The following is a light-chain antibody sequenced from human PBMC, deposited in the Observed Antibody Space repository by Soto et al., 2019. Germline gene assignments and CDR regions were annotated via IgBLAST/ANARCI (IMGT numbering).Light chain of an antibody. Sequence: EIVMTQSPATLSVSPGERATLSCRASQGVSSNLAWYQQKPGQAPRLLIYGASTRATGIPARFSGSGSGTAFTLTISSLQSEDFAVYYCQQYNNWPLTFGGGTKVEIK. CDR1: QGVSSN. CDR3: QQYNNWPLT. J-gene: IGKJ4*01. V-gene: IGKV3-15*01. CDR2: GAS.